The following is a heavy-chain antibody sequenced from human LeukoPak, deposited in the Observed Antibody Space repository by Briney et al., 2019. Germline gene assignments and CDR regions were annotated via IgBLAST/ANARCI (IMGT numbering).Heavy chain of an antibody. V-gene: IGHV4-59*01. CDR1: GGSISSYY. Sequence: SETLSLTCTVSGGSISSYYWSWIRQPPGKGLEWIGYIYDSGSTNYNPSLKSRVTISLDTSKNQFSLKLSSVTAADTAVYYCARGGSGYDSFYYYGMDVWGQGTTVTVS. CDR2: IYDSGST. J-gene: IGHJ6*02. CDR3: ARGGSGYDSFYYYGMDV. D-gene: IGHD5-12*01.